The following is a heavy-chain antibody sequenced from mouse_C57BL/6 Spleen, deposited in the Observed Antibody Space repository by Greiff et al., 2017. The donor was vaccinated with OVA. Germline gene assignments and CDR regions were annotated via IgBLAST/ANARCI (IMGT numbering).Heavy chain of an antibody. CDR1: GFSFNTYA. D-gene: IGHD1-1*01. Sequence: EVQGVESGGGLVQPKGSLKLSCAASGFSFNTYAMNWVRQAPGKGLEWVARIRSKSNNYATYYADSVKDRFTISRDDSESMLYLQMNNLKTEDTAMYYCVRHPHYYGSSYGAMDYWGQGTSVTVSS. CDR2: IRSKSNNYAT. V-gene: IGHV10-1*01. J-gene: IGHJ4*01. CDR3: VRHPHYYGSSYGAMDY.